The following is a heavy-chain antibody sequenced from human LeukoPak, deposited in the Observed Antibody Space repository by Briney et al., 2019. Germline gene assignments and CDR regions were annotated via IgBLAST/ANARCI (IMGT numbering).Heavy chain of an antibody. J-gene: IGHJ5*02. CDR2: ISAYNGNT. CDR1: GYTFTSYG. D-gene: IGHD6-19*01. Sequence: GASVKVSCTASGYTFTSYGISWVRPAPGQGLEWMGWISAYNGNTNYAQKLQGRVTMTIDTSTSTAYMELRSLRSDDTAVYYCARVFRSSGRTQPYNWFDPWGQGTLVTVSS. CDR3: ARVFRSSGRTQPYNWFDP. V-gene: IGHV1-18*01.